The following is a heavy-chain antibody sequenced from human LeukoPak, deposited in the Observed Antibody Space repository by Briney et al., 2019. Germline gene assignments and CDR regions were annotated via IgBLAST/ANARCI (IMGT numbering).Heavy chain of an antibody. J-gene: IGHJ4*02. V-gene: IGHV4-38-2*02. CDR1: GYSISSGYY. D-gene: IGHD5-12*01. Sequence: SETLSLTCTVSGYSISSGYYWGWIRQPPGKGLEWIGSIYHSGSTYYNPSLKSRVTISVDTSKNQFSLKLSSVTAADTAVYYCARVRYSGYDRGAYYFDYWGQGTLVTVSS. CDR2: IYHSGST. CDR3: ARVRYSGYDRGAYYFDY.